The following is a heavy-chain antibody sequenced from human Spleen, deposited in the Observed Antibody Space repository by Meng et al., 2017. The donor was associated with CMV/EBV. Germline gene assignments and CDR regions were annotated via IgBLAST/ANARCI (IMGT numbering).Heavy chain of an antibody. CDR1: GGSVSSGSYY. D-gene: IGHD6-19*01. CDR3: ASLGSSGVDY. J-gene: IGHJ4*02. Sequence: SETLSLTCTVSGGSVSSGSYYWSWIRQPPGKGLEWIGYIDYSGSTNYNPSLKSRVTISVDTSKNQFSLKLSSVTAADTAMYYCASLGSSGVDYWGQGILVTVSS. V-gene: IGHV4-61*01. CDR2: IDYSGST.